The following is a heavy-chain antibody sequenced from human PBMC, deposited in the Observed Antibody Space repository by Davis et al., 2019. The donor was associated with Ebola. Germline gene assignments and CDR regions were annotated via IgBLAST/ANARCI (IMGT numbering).Heavy chain of an antibody. CDR2: ISAYNGNT. Sequence: ASVKVSCKASGYTFTSYGISWVRQAPGQGLEWMGWISAYNGNTNYAQKLQGRVTMTTDTSTSTAYMELRSLRSDDTAVYYCARVDRMVSLVPAAIGYQKTYYYYYYMDVWGKGTTVTVSS. CDR1: GYTFTSYG. CDR3: ARVDRMVSLVPAAIGYQKTYYYYYYMDV. J-gene: IGHJ6*03. D-gene: IGHD2-2*01. V-gene: IGHV1-18*04.